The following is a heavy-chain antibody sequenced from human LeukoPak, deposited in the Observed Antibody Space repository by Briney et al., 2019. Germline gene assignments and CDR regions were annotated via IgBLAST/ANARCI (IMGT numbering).Heavy chain of an antibody. CDR2: IYYSGST. D-gene: IGHD6-13*01. CDR3: VGGGQLVPRPFDP. J-gene: IGHJ5*02. V-gene: IGHV4-39*07. CDR1: GGSISSSSYY. Sequence: SETLSLTCTVSGGSISSSSYYWGWIRQPPGKGLEWIGSIYYSGSTYYNPSLKSRVTISVDTSKNQFSLKLSSVTAADTAVYYWVGGGQLVPRPFDPWGQGTLVTVSS.